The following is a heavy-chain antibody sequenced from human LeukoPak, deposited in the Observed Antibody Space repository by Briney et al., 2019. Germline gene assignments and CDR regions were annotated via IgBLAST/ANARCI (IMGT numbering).Heavy chain of an antibody. D-gene: IGHD6-6*01. Sequence: SVKVSCKASGGTFSSYAISWVRQAPGQGLERMGRIIPIFGTANYAQKFQGRVTITTDESTSTAYMELSSLSSEDTAVYYCARDQDAFSSSSPYYWGQGTLVTVSS. V-gene: IGHV1-69*05. J-gene: IGHJ4*02. CDR3: ARDQDAFSSSSPYY. CDR2: IIPIFGTA. CDR1: GGTFSSYA.